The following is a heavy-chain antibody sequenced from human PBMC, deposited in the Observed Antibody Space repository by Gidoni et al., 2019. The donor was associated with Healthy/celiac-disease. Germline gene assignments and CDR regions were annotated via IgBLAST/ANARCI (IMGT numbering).Heavy chain of an antibody. Sequence: QVQLQWSGPGLVKPSETLSLTCTVPGGSISSNDWGWIRLPPGKGLEWIGYIEYRGSNTPNPSLKSRVTISVDTSKNQFSLKLSSVTAADTAVYYCARGVYSSSSSGVDFDYWGQGTLVTVSS. D-gene: IGHD6-6*01. CDR3: ARGVYSSSSSGVDFDY. CDR2: IEYRGSN. V-gene: IGHV4-59*01. CDR1: GGSISSND. J-gene: IGHJ4*02.